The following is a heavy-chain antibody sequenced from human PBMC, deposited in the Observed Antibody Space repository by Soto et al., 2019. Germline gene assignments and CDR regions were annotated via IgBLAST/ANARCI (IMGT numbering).Heavy chain of an antibody. CDR2: INAGNGNT. CDR1: GYTFTSYA. J-gene: IGHJ3*02. CDR3: ARTYGSGKFSAFDI. D-gene: IGHD3-10*01. Sequence: ASVKVSCKGSGYTFTSYAIHWVRQAPGQRLEWMGWINAGNGNTKYSQKLQGRVTITRDTSASTAYMELSSLRSEDTAVYYCARTYGSGKFSAFDIWGQGTMVTVSS. V-gene: IGHV1-3*01.